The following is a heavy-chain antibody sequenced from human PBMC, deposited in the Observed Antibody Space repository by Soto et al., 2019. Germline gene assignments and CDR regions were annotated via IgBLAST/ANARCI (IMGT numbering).Heavy chain of an antibody. CDR3: ARDIGYSSFDY. CDR2: INHDGSEQ. Sequence: EVQLVESGGDLVQPGGSLRLSCAVSGFSFRNYWMSWVRQAPGKGLEWVANINHDGSEQNFLDSVKGRFTISRDNGKNSLFLQMNSLRAEDPAVYYCARDIGYSSFDYWGQGTLVTVSS. CDR1: GFSFRNYW. D-gene: IGHD2-15*01. V-gene: IGHV3-7*01. J-gene: IGHJ4*02.